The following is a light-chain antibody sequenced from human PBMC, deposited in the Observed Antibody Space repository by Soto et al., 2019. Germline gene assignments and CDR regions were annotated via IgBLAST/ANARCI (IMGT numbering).Light chain of an antibody. Sequence: EIVLTQSPATLSLSPGERATLPCRASQSVSTSLAWYQQRPGQAPRLLIYDVSNRAAGVPARFSGSGSGTDFTLTISSLEPEDFEIYYCQERSDWPRLTFGGGTTVEIK. V-gene: IGKV3-11*01. CDR3: QERSDWPRLT. J-gene: IGKJ4*01. CDR1: QSVSTS. CDR2: DVS.